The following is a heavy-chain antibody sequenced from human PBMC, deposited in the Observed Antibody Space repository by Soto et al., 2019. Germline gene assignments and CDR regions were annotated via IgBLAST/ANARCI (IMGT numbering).Heavy chain of an antibody. V-gene: IGHV2-26*01. D-gene: IGHD3-16*01. CDR2: IFSNDEK. J-gene: IGHJ4*02. CDR1: GFSLSSPRMG. Sequence: QVTLKESGPVLVKPTETLTLTCTVSGFSLSSPRMGVSWIRQPPGKALEWLAHIFSNDEKSYSTSLKSRLTISNDTTTSQVVLTLTNMDPVDTATYYCARIGGVIIDLYYFDFWGQGPQVDVSS. CDR3: ARIGGVIIDLYYFDF.